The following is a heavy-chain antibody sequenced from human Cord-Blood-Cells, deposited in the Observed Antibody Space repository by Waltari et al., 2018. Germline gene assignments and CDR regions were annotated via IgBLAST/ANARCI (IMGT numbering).Heavy chain of an antibody. J-gene: IGHJ4*02. CDR1: GYTFIRYD. CDR2: MNPDGGNT. D-gene: IGHD2-15*01. V-gene: IGHV1-8*01. CDR3: ARADADITSYY. Sequence: QVQLVQSGAGVKKPGASVKVSCKASGYTFIRYDINWVRQATGQGLEWMGWMNPDGGNTGYEQKFQGRVTMTRNTSIRTAYMELSSVRCEDTAVYYCARADADITSYYWGQGTLVTVSS.